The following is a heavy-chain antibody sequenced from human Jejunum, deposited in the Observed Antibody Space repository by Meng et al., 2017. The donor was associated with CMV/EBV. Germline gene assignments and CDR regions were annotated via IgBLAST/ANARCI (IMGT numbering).Heavy chain of an antibody. Sequence: QVRLQTSGQGLVKPYEPLVLTCSGSGGSMGSGDYYWGWIRQPPGKGLEWIGYIHDTGSTYYNPSLKSRVDISLGTSRNHFSLTLSSVTAEDTAVYFCARGSIFVSFDSWGQGTLVTVSS. V-gene: IGHV4-30-4*08. CDR2: IHDTGST. CDR3: ARGSIFVSFDS. D-gene: IGHD3-3*01. J-gene: IGHJ4*02. CDR1: GGSMGSGDYY.